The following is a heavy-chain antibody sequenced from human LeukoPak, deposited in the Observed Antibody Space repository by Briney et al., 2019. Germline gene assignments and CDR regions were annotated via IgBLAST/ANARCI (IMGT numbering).Heavy chain of an antibody. Sequence: GGSLRLSCVASGFTFSIYAMSWVRQAPGKGLEWVSVISSSGGTTYYAGSVKGRLTISRDNSRNTLYLQMNSLGAEDTAVYYCAKERGGTSYYYGMDAWGQGTTVTIS. V-gene: IGHV3-23*01. CDR2: ISSSGGTT. J-gene: IGHJ6*02. D-gene: IGHD2-2*01. CDR1: GFTFSIYA. CDR3: AKERGGTSYYYGMDA.